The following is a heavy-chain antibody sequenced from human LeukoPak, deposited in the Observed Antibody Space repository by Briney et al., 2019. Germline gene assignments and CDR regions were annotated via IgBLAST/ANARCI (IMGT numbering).Heavy chain of an antibody. D-gene: IGHD2-15*01. CDR1: GGSISSYY. Sequence: SSETLSLTCTVSGGSISSYYWSWIRQPPGKGLEWIGYIYYSGSTYYNPSLKSRVTISVDTSKNQFSLKLSSVTAADTAVYYCARGPPMVAATDAGYWGQGTLVTVSS. CDR2: IYYSGST. J-gene: IGHJ4*02. V-gene: IGHV4-30-4*01. CDR3: ARGPPMVAATDAGY.